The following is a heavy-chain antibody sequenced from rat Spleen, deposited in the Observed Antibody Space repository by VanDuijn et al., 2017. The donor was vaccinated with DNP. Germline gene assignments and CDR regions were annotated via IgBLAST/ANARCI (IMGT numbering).Heavy chain of an antibody. CDR1: GLNFNDYW. D-gene: IGHD1-11*01. J-gene: IGHJ3*01. V-gene: IGHV4-2*01. CDR2: IKGDSSVV. CDR3: ARLGWHGWFAY. Sequence: EVKLVESGGGLVQPGRSLKLSCEVSGLNFNDYWMGWVRQAPGKGLEWVGEIKGDSSVVNHNPSLKDRFIISRDNAQNSLYLQMSKLGSEDTAIYYCARLGWHGWFAYWGQGTLVTVSS.